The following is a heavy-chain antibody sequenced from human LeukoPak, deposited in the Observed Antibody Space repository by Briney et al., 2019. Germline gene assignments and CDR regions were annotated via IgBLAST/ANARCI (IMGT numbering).Heavy chain of an antibody. Sequence: PGGSLRLSCAASGFTFSDYYMSWIRQAPGKGLEWVSYISSSGSTIYYADSVKGRFTISRDNAKNSLYLQMNSLRAEDTAVYYCARDDYYYDSSGYYSAGICDYWGQGTLVTVSS. D-gene: IGHD3-22*01. CDR3: ARDDYYYDSSGYYSAGICDY. J-gene: IGHJ4*02. V-gene: IGHV3-11*04. CDR1: GFTFSDYY. CDR2: ISSSGSTI.